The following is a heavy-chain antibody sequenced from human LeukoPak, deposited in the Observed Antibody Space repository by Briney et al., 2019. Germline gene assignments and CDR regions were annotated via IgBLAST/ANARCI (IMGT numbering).Heavy chain of an antibody. Sequence: PSETLSLTCAVYGGSFSGYYWSWIRQPPGKGLEWIGYIYYSGSTNYNPSLKSRVTISVDTSKNQFSLKLSSVTAADTAVYYCARVGVTTAYYYGMDVWGQGTTVTVSS. D-gene: IGHD4-17*01. CDR2: IYYSGST. CDR3: ARVGVTTAYYYGMDV. V-gene: IGHV4-59*01. CDR1: GGSFSGYY. J-gene: IGHJ6*02.